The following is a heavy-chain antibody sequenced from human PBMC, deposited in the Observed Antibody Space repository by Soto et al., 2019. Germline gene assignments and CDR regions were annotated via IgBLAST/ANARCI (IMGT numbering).Heavy chain of an antibody. CDR1: GYTFTSYY. V-gene: IGHV1-46*01. D-gene: IGHD3-16*01. Sequence: ASVKVSCKASGYTFTSYYMHWVRQAPGQGLEWMGIINPSGGSTSYAQKFQGRVTMTRDTSTSTVYMDLSSLRVEDTAVYYCARDLGLLKSLFDYWGQGTLVTVSS. J-gene: IGHJ4*02. CDR2: INPSGGST. CDR3: ARDLGLLKSLFDY.